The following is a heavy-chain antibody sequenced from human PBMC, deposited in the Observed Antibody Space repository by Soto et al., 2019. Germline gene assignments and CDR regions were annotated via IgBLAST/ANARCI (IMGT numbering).Heavy chain of an antibody. D-gene: IGHD2-15*01. CDR1: GFTFSSYA. CDR3: ASPVAAIPQPFDY. Sequence: QVQLVESGGGVVQPGRSLRLSCAASGFTFSSYAMHWVRQAPGKGLEWVAVISYDGSNKYYADSVKGRFTISRDNSKNTLYLQMNSLRAEDTAVYYCASPVAAIPQPFDYWGQGTLVTVSS. J-gene: IGHJ4*02. V-gene: IGHV3-30-3*01. CDR2: ISYDGSNK.